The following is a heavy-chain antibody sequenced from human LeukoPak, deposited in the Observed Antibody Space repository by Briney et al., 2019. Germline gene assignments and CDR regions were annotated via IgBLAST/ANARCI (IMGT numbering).Heavy chain of an antibody. CDR3: VREAKSYDSSGYPYDVFHL. J-gene: IGHJ3*01. D-gene: IGHD3-22*01. Sequence: ASVKVSCKASGYTFTTFDINWVRQATGQGLEWMGWMNPNSGITDYVQKFQGRVTITRDTYIRKVYMEMRRLRYEDTAVYYCVREAKSYDSSGYPYDVFHLWGQGTVVTVSS. CDR1: GYTFTTFD. V-gene: IGHV1-8*03. CDR2: MNPNSGIT.